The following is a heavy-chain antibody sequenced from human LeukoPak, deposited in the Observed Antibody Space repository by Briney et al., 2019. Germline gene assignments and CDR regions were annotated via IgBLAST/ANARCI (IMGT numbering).Heavy chain of an antibody. V-gene: IGHV4-59*01. J-gene: IGHJ4*02. D-gene: IGHD6-19*01. CDR2: IYYSGGT. CDR1: GGSISSYY. CDR3: ARVRGGWYDY. Sequence: RPSETLSLTCTVSGGSISSYYWSWIRQPPGEGLEWIGYIYYSGGTNYNPSLKSRVTISVDTSKNQFSLKLSSVTAADTAVYYCARVRGGWYDYWGQGTLVTVSS.